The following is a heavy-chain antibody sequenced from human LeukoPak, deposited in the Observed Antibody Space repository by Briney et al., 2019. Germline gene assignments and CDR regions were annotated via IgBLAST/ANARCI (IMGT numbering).Heavy chain of an antibody. J-gene: IGHJ4*02. CDR2: ISSDSSTI. Sequence: GGSLRLSCAASGFTFSSYSMNWVRQAPGKGLRWISYISSDSSTIYYADSVKGRFTISRDNAKNSLYLQMNNLRPEDTAVYYCAKGFGSYYSSGVFMAYWGQGTLVTVSS. CDR3: AKGFGSYYSSGVFMAY. V-gene: IGHV3-48*01. CDR1: GFTFSSYS. D-gene: IGHD1-26*01.